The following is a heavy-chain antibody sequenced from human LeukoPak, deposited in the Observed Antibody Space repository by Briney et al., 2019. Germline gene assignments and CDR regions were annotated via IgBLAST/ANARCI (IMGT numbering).Heavy chain of an antibody. V-gene: IGHV4-30-4*08. D-gene: IGHD2/OR15-2a*01. CDR2: INYRGST. J-gene: IGHJ3*02. CDR3: AREYGRVIKDVFDI. Sequence: SQTLSLTRTLSGDSIRSRDYYWTWLRQPPGKGLEWVGYINYRGSTYYNPSLKSRVTISVDMSKNQFSLKLSSVTAADTAVYYCAREYGRVIKDVFDIWGQGTMVTVSS. CDR1: GDSIRSRDYY.